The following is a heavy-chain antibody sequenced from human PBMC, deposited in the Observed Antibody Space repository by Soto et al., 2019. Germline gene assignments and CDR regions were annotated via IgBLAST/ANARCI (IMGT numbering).Heavy chain of an antibody. CDR3: ARDRRSYYSDGSGLDF. Sequence: SETLSLTCAVSGGAIRSGGYSWTWIRQPPGKGLGWVGHTYGTGTAWYSPSLKGRGTRAVDTGKNQFSRRVTSATAADTSVYYCARDRRSYYSDGSGLDFWGQGTLVT. J-gene: IGHJ4*02. CDR1: GGAIRSGGYS. CDR2: TYGTGTA. V-gene: IGHV4-30-2*01. D-gene: IGHD3-22*01.